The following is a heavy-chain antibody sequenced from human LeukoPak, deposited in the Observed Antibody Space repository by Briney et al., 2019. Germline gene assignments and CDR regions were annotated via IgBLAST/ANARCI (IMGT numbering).Heavy chain of an antibody. V-gene: IGHV5-51*01. CDR2: IYPGDSDT. J-gene: IGHJ4*02. CDR1: GYSFTSYW. CDR3: ASPVGGSYGAAAADV. Sequence: GESLKISCKGSGYSFTSYWIGWVRQMPGKGLEWMGIIYPGDSDTRYSPSFQGQVTISADKSISTAYLQWSSLKASDTAMYYCASPVGGSYGAAAADVWGQGTLVTVSS. D-gene: IGHD6-13*01.